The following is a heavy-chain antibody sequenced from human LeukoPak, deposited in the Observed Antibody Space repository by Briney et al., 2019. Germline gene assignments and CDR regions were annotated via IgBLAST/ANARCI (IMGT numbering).Heavy chain of an antibody. CDR3: ARDSGLLWFGEFLFDY. CDR2: IKQDGSEK. CDR1: GFTFSSYW. Sequence: HPGGSLRLSCAASGFTFSSYWMSWVRQAPGKGLEWVANIKQDGSEKYYVDSVKGRFTISRDNAKNSLYLQMNSLRAKDTAVYYCARDSGLLWFGEFLFDYWGQGTLVTVSS. J-gene: IGHJ4*02. V-gene: IGHV3-7*01. D-gene: IGHD3-10*01.